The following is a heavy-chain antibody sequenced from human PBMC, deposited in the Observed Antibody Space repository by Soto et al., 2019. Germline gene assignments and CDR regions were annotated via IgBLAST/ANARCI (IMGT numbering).Heavy chain of an antibody. CDR2: IKSKTDGGTT. D-gene: IGHD5-12*01. Sequence: GGLMRLPCAASGFNIRNVWMNRVSKDKGKGLDWVGRIKSKTDGGTTDYAAPVKGRFTISRDDSKNTLYLQMNSLKTEDTAVYYFTSDGVATIDYYCYGMDVWGQGTTVTVSS. CDR1: GFNIRNVW. CDR3: TSDGVATIDYYCYGMDV. V-gene: IGHV3-15*07. J-gene: IGHJ6*02.